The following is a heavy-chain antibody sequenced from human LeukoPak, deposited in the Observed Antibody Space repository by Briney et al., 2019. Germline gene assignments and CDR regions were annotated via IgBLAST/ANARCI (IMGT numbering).Heavy chain of an antibody. CDR3: AKATSSSRYGYFDY. J-gene: IGHJ4*02. D-gene: IGHD6-13*01. V-gene: IGHV3-23*01. CDR1: GFTFSSYA. Sequence: PGRSLRLSCAASGFTFSSYAMSWVRQAPGKGLEWVSGISGSGGSTYYADSVTGRFTISRDNSKNTVYLQMNSLRAEDTAVYYCAKATSSSRYGYFDYWGQGTLVTVSS. CDR2: ISGSGGST.